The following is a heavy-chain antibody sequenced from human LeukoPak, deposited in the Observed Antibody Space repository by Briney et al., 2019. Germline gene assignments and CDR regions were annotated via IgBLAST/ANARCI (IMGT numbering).Heavy chain of an antibody. Sequence: GGSLRLSCAASGFTVSSNYMSWVRQAPGKGLEWVSSISSSSSYIYYADSVKGRFTISRDNAKNSLYLQMNSLRAEDTAVYYCARGGDDPYFDYWGQGTLVTVSS. CDR2: ISSSSSYI. V-gene: IGHV3-21*01. CDR3: ARGGDDPYFDY. D-gene: IGHD3-10*01. J-gene: IGHJ4*02. CDR1: GFTVSSNY.